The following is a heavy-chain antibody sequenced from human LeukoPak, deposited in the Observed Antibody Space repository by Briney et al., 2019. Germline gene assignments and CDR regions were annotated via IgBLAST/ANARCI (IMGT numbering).Heavy chain of an antibody. J-gene: IGHJ4*02. CDR3: ARNRYSSGWYYFDY. CDR1: GGSISSYY. CDR2: IYYSGST. D-gene: IGHD6-19*01. V-gene: IGHV4-59*01. Sequence: SETLSLTCSVSGGSISSYYWSWVRQPPGKGLEWIGYIYYSGSTNYNPSLKSRVTISVDTSKNQFSLRLSSVTAADTAVYYCARNRYSSGWYYFDYWGQGTLVTVSS.